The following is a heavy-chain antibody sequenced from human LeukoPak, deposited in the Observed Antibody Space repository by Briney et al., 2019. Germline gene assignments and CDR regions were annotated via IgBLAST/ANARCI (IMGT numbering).Heavy chain of an antibody. CDR3: AIGVVITTAFDN. D-gene: IGHD3-22*01. J-gene: IGHJ4*02. CDR2: INSDGSSA. Sequence: PGGSLRLSCAASGFTFNNYWMHWVRQAPGKGLVRVSGINSDGSSATYADSVKGRFTISRDNAKNTLYLEMNSLRAEDMAVYYCAIGVVITTAFDNWGQGTLVTVSS. CDR1: GFTFNNYW. V-gene: IGHV3-74*01.